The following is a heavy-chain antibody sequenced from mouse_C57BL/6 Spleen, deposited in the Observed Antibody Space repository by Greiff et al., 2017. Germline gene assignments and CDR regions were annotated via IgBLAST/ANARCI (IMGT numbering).Heavy chain of an antibody. CDR2: ISSGGDYI. J-gene: IGHJ1*03. CDR1: GFTFSSYA. Sequence: EVQGVESGEGLVKPGGSLKLSCAASGFTFSSYAMSWVRQTPEKRLEWVAYISSGGDYIYYADTVKGRFTISRDNTRNTLYLQMSSLKSEDTAMYYCTRGEKWSEDFDVWGTGTTVTVSS. CDR3: TRGEKWSEDFDV. D-gene: IGHD1-1*02. V-gene: IGHV5-9-1*02.